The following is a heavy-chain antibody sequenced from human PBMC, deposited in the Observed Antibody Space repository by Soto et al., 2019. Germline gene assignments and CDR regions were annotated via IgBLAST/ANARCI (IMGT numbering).Heavy chain of an antibody. J-gene: IGHJ4*02. Sequence: SDTLSLTCTVSGGSISSGDYYWSWIRQPPGKGLEWIGYIYYSGSTYYNPSLKSRVTISVDTSKNQFSLKLSSVTAADTAVYYCARGHDYGDYFDYWGQGTLVTVSS. CDR3: ARGHDYGDYFDY. CDR2: IYYSGST. D-gene: IGHD4-17*01. CDR1: GGSISSGDYY. V-gene: IGHV4-30-4*02.